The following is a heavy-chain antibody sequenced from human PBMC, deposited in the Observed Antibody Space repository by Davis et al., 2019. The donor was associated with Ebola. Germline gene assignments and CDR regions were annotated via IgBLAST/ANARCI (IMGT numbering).Heavy chain of an antibody. CDR1: GFTFSDYY. CDR2: ISSSGSTI. J-gene: IGHJ6*02. D-gene: IGHD5-18*01. V-gene: IGHV3-11*04. CDR3: ARDLRADTSMVSPYYYYYGMDV. Sequence: GESLKISCAASGFTFSDYYMSWIRQAPGKGLEWVSYISSSGSTIYYADSVKGRFTISRDNAKNSLYLQMNSLRDEDTAVYYCARDLRADTSMVSPYYYYYGMDVWGQGTTVTVSS.